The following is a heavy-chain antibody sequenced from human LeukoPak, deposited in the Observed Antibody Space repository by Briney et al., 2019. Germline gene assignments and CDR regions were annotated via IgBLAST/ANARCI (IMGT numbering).Heavy chain of an antibody. CDR2: IYTSGST. J-gene: IGHJ6*03. Sequence: SETLSLTCTVSGGSTSSYYWSWIRQPPGKGLEWIGRIYTSGSTNYNPSLKSRVTISVDTSKNQFSLKLSSVTAADTAVYYCARSRDGYILPYYYYYMDVWGKGTTVTISS. CDR3: ARSRDGYILPYYYYYMDV. D-gene: IGHD5-24*01. CDR1: GGSTSSYY. V-gene: IGHV4-4*08.